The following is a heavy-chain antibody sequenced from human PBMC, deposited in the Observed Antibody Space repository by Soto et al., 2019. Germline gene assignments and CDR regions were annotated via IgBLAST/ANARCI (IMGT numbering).Heavy chain of an antibody. J-gene: IGHJ4*02. Sequence: LRLSCAGSGLTFRNDWLSWVRQAPGKGLEWVANINQDGSERYYVDSVRGRFTISRDNVEDSLYLQLNSLRPEDTAVYYCAVYGYGVSAAAYWGQGTLVTVSS. CDR3: AVYGYGVSAAAY. CDR2: INQDGSER. CDR1: GLTFRNDW. D-gene: IGHD4-17*01. V-gene: IGHV3-7*03.